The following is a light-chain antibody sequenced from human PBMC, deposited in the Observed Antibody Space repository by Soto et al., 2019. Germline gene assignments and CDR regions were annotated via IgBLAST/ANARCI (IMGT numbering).Light chain of an antibody. J-gene: IGKJ1*01. CDR3: QQSFSTLGWT. Sequence: DIQMTQSPSSLSASVGDRVTITCRASQSISTYLNWYQQKSGKPPKLLISAASSLQSGVPSRFSGSGSGTDFTLTISSLQPEDFATYYCQQSFSTLGWTFGQGTKVDI. CDR2: AAS. V-gene: IGKV1-39*01. CDR1: QSISTY.